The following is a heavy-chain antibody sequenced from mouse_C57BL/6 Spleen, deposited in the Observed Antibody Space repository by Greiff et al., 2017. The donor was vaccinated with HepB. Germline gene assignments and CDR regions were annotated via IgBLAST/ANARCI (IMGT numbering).Heavy chain of an antibody. CDR1: GYTFTSYW. D-gene: IGHD2-3*01. CDR3: ARSGWSQAWFAY. V-gene: IGHV1-64*01. CDR2: IHPNSGST. Sequence: HVQLQQPGAELVKPGASVKLSCKASGYTFTSYWMHWVKQRPGQGLEWIGMIHPNSGSTNYNEKFKSKATLTVDKSSSTAYMQLSSLTSEDSAVYYCARSGWSQAWFAYWGQGTLVTVSA. J-gene: IGHJ3*01.